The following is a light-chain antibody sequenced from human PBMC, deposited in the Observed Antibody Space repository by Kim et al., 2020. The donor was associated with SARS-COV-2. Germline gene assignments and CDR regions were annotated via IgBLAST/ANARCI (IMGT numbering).Light chain of an antibody. CDR3: NSRDSSGNHVV. V-gene: IGLV3-19*01. CDR2: VKN. J-gene: IGLJ2*01. CDR1: SLRSYY. Sequence: ALGQTVRITCQGDSLRSYYASWYQQKPGQAPVLVIYVKNNRPSGIADRFSGSSSGNAASLTITGAQAEDEADYYCNSRDSSGNHVVFGGGTQLTVL.